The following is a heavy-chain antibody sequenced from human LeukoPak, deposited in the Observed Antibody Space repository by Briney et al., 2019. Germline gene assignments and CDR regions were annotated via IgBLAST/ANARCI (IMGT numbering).Heavy chain of an antibody. V-gene: IGHV3-48*04. CDR2: ISSSGSTI. Sequence: GGSLRLSCAASGFTFSSCAMSWVRRAPGKGLEWVSYISSSGSTIYYADSVKGRFTISRDNAKNSLYLQMNSLRAEDTAVYYCARDSRDYYFDYWGQGTLVTVSS. J-gene: IGHJ4*02. CDR1: GFTFSSCA. D-gene: IGHD3/OR15-3a*01. CDR3: ARDSRDYYFDY.